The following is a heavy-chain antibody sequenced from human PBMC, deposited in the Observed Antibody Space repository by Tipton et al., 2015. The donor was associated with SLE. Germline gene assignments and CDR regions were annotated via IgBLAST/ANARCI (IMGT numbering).Heavy chain of an antibody. V-gene: IGHV3-30*18. CDR1: GFTFSTYG. D-gene: IGHD6-19*01. CDR2: IWYDGSKT. Sequence: SLRLSCAASGFTFSTYGMHWVRQAPGKGLEWVAVIWYDGSKTDYADSVKGRFTISRNNSKNTLYLQMNSLRAEDTALYYCAQDAPGSGPFWGQGTLVTVSS. CDR3: AQDAPGSGPF. J-gene: IGHJ4*02.